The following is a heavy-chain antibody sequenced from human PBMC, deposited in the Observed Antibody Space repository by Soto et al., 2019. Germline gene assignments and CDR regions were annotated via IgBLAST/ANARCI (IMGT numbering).Heavy chain of an antibody. D-gene: IGHD2-21*01. Sequence: GGSLRLSCAASDFAFGSHTMTWVRQTPGKGLEWVSSISSATTYILYVDSVRGRLPISRDNAKKSLCLQMDSLTADDTAVYFPARKILGGDRSGTLDLWGQGTMVTV. CDR2: ISSATTYI. V-gene: IGHV3-21*01. CDR3: ARKILGGDRSGTLDL. J-gene: IGHJ3*01. CDR1: DFAFGSHT.